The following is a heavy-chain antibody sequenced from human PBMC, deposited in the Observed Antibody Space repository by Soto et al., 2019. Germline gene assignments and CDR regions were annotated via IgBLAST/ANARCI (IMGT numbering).Heavy chain of an antibody. V-gene: IGHV3-23*01. CDR3: TRSRGFGGMDV. Sequence: QPXESLRLSCAASGFTFNSHVMSWVRQAPGKGLEWVSSISGSGDGTYYGDSVKGRFTISRDSSSSTVYLEMKNLRGEDTAVYFCTRSRGFGGMDVWAQGTTVTVSS. CDR1: GFTFNSHV. J-gene: IGHJ6*02. D-gene: IGHD3-22*01. CDR2: ISGSGDGT.